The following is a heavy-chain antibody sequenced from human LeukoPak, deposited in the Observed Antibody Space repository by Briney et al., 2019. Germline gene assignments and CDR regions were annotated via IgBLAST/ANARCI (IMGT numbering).Heavy chain of an antibody. CDR3: AKDVDESVAGNNWFDP. D-gene: IGHD6-19*01. CDR2: INWNSDTR. J-gene: IGHJ5*02. Sequence: GGSLRLSCAASGFIVSANYMSWVRQAPGKGLEWVSGINWNSDTRAYADSVKGRFTISRDNAKNFVYLQMSSLRAEDTAFYYCAKDVDESVAGNNWFDPWGQGTLVTVSS. CDR1: GFIVSANY. V-gene: IGHV3-9*01.